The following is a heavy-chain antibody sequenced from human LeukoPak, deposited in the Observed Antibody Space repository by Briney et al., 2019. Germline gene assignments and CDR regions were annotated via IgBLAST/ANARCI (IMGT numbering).Heavy chain of an antibody. D-gene: IGHD3-9*01. CDR2: IHYTGAT. Sequence: SETLSLTCAVYGGSITGYYWSWIRQTPGRGLEWVGEIHYTGATSYNPSLKSRATISTDTSKNQFSLRLSSVTAADTAVYYCARGNILTGYCFDFWGQGALVAVSS. V-gene: IGHV4-34*01. J-gene: IGHJ4*02. CDR1: GGSITGYY. CDR3: ARGNILTGYCFDF.